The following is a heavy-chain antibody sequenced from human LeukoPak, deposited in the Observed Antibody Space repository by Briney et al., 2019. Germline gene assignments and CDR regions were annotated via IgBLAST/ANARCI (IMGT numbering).Heavy chain of an antibody. Sequence: GGSLRLSCAASGFIFSTYWMTWVRQAPGKGLEWVANIKQDGNEKYYVDSVKGRFTISRDNAKNSLSLHMNSLRAEDTALYYCAKDSYRSGYYDAFDIWGQGTMVTVSS. J-gene: IGHJ3*02. CDR2: IKQDGNEK. D-gene: IGHD3-22*01. CDR3: AKDSYRSGYYDAFDI. CDR1: GFIFSTYW. V-gene: IGHV3-7*03.